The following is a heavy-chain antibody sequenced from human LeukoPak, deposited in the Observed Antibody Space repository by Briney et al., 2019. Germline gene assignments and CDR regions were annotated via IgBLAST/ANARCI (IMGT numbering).Heavy chain of an antibody. V-gene: IGHV3-48*02. CDR2: ISRSSSTI. Sequence: GGSLRLSCAVSGFTXSSYYMIWVRQAPGKGLEWVSYISRSSSTIYYADSVKGRFTISRDNAKNSLYLQMNSLRDEDTAVYYCARDQFYAFDIWGQGTMVTVSS. J-gene: IGHJ3*02. CDR1: GFTXSSYY. CDR3: ARDQFYAFDI.